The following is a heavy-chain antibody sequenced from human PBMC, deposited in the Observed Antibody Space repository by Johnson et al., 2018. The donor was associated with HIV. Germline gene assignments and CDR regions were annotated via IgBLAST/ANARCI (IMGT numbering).Heavy chain of an antibody. V-gene: IGHV3-15*01. CDR3: ATTPWAYYGGNSVTHDAFDI. CDR2: IKSKTDGGTT. Sequence: VQLVESGGGLVQPGGSLRLSCAASGFTFSNAWMSWVRQAPGKGLEWVGRIKSKTDGGTTDYAAPVKDRFTISRDDSKNTLYLQMNSLRAEDTAVYSCATTPWAYYGGNSVTHDAFDIWGQGTMVTVSS. D-gene: IGHD4-23*01. J-gene: IGHJ3*02. CDR1: GFTFSNAW.